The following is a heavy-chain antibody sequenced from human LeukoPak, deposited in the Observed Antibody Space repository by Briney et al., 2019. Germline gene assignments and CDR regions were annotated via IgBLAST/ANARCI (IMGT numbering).Heavy chain of an antibody. Sequence: GGSLRLSCAASGFTFDDYAMHCLRQAPGKGLEWVSGISWNSGSISYADSVKGRFTISRDNAKISLYLQMNSLRAEDMALYYCAKDGDIVATRYYFDYWGQGTLVTVSS. D-gene: IGHD5-12*01. CDR2: ISWNSGSI. CDR3: AKDGDIVATRYYFDY. CDR1: GFTFDDYA. J-gene: IGHJ4*02. V-gene: IGHV3-9*03.